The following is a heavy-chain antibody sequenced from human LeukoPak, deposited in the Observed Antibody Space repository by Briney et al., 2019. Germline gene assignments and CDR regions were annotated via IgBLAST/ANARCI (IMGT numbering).Heavy chain of an antibody. CDR2: INPDSGDI. J-gene: IGHJ6*03. V-gene: IGHV1-2*02. D-gene: IGHD3-3*01. Sequence: ASVKGSCKASGYILTDYRIHWVRQAPGQGLEWMGWINPDSGDIHSAQKFQGRVTMTRDTSTSTAYMELSRLGYDDTAVYYCARVITIRDMDVWGKGSLVTVSS. CDR1: GYILTDYR. CDR3: ARVITIRDMDV.